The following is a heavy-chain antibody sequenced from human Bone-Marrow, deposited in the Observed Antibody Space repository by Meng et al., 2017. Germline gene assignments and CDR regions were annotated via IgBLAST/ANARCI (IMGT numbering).Heavy chain of an antibody. V-gene: IGHV4-30-4*01. CDR2: IYYSGRT. CDR1: GGSISSGDYY. J-gene: IGHJ4*02. D-gene: IGHD5-24*01. CDR3: ARGDGYNRYFDY. Sequence: QVQLQESGPGLVKPSQTLSLTCTVSGGSISSGDYYWSWIRQPPGKGLEWIGYIYYSGRTYYNASLKSRVTISVDTSKNQFSLKLSSVTAADTAVYYCARGDGYNRYFDYWGQGTLVTVSS.